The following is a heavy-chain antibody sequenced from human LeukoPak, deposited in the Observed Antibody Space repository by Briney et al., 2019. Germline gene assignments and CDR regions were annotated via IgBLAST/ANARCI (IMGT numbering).Heavy chain of an antibody. J-gene: IGHJ4*02. V-gene: IGHV6-1*01. CDR3: ARDPGAVATSFDY. Sequence: PSQTLLLTCAISGDSVSSNSAAWNWIRQSPPRGLEWLGRTYYRAKRYNDYAVSVKSRITINPDTSKNQFSLQLNSVTPEDTAVYYCARDPGAVATSFDYWGQGTLVTVS. CDR1: GDSVSSNSAA. D-gene: IGHD5-12*01. CDR2: TYYRAKRYN.